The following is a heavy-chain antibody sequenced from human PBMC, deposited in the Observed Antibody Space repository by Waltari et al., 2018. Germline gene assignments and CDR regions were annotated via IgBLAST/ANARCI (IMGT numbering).Heavy chain of an antibody. CDR3: ARSITVVRGAWDY. CDR2: IIPIFGTS. V-gene: IGHV1-69*01. J-gene: IGHJ4*02. D-gene: IGHD3-10*01. Sequence: QVQLVQSGAEVKKPGSAVKVSCKASGSPFSRRSNSLVRQVPGKGIEWMGGIIPIFGTSDYAQKFQGRVTITADESTSTAYMELSSLRSEDTAVYFCARSITVVRGAWDYWGQGTLVTVSS. CDR1: GSPFSRRS.